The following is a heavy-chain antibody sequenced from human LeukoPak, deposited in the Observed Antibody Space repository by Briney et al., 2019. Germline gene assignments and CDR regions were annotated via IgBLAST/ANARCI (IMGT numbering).Heavy chain of an antibody. V-gene: IGHV1-24*01. D-gene: IGHD3-22*01. CDR3: ATDGSYYDSSGYYRGAFDI. CDR1: GYTLTELS. Sequence: ASVKVSCKVSGYTLTELSMHWVRQAPGKGLEWMGGFDPEDGETIYAQKFQGRVTMTEDTSTDTAYMELSSLRSEDTAVYYCATDGSYYDSSGYYRGAFDIWGQGTMVTVPS. J-gene: IGHJ3*02. CDR2: FDPEDGET.